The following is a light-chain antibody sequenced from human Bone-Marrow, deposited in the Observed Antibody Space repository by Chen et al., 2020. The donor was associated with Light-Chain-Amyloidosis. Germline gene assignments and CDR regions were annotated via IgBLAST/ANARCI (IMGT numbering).Light chain of an antibody. CDR1: SGSIAGNY. J-gene: IGLJ3*02. V-gene: IGLV6-57*01. Sequence: FMLTQPRAVSESPGKTVTISCTRSSGSIAGNYVPWFQQRPGRSPTTVIFEDNRRPPGVPDRFAGSIDTSSNSASLAISGLKPEDEADYYCQSYDTSVRVFGGGTRLTVL. CDR3: QSYDTSVRV. CDR2: EDN.